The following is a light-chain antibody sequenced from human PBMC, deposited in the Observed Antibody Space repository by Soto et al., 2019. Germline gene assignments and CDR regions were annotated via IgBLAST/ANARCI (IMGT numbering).Light chain of an antibody. CDR1: QSVSSN. CDR2: GES. J-gene: IGKJ1*01. CDR3: QKYGSSPGT. Sequence: ELVLTQSPATRSLSPGDSATLSCRASQSVSSNLAWYQQKPGQAPRLLIYGESTRATGIPARFSGSGSGTDLNLTISRLEPEDFAVYYCQKYGSSPGTCGQGTKVDIK. V-gene: IGKV3-20*01.